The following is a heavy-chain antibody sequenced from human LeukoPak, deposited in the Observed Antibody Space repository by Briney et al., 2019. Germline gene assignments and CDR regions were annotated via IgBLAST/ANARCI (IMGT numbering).Heavy chain of an antibody. CDR1: GYSFTNYW. CDR2: IYLGDSDT. V-gene: IGHV5-51*01. Sequence: GESLKISCKASGYSFTNYWIGWVRQMPGKGLEWMGIIYLGDSDTIYSPPFQGQVTISADKSISTAYLQWSSLKASDTAMYYCARHPSSSSYYYYYGMDVWGQGTTVTVSS. D-gene: IGHD6-6*01. CDR3: ARHPSSSSYYYYYGMDV. J-gene: IGHJ6*02.